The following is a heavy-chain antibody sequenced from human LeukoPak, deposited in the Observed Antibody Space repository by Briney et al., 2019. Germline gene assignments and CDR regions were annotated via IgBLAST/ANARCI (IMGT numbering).Heavy chain of an antibody. V-gene: IGHV3-7*01. CDR3: ARDLVYGDYGSFDY. D-gene: IGHD4-17*01. Sequence: GGSLRLSCAASGFTFSSYWMSWVRQAPGKGLEWVANIKKDGSEKYYVDSVKGRFTISRDNAKTSLYLQMNSLRAEDTAVYYCARDLVYGDYGSFDYWGQGTLVTVSS. CDR2: IKKDGSEK. CDR1: GFTFSSYW. J-gene: IGHJ4*02.